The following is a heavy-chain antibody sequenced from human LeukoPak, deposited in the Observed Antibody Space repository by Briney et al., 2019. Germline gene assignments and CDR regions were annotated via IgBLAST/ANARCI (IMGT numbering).Heavy chain of an antibody. Sequence: PSETLSLTCTVSGGSISSYYWSWIRQPAGKGLEWIGRIYTSGSTNYNPSLKSRVTMSVDTSKNRFSLKLGSVTAADTAVYYCARGSRYFDPFDYWGQGTLVTVSS. V-gene: IGHV4-4*07. CDR1: GGSISSYY. CDR2: IYTSGST. J-gene: IGHJ4*02. CDR3: ARGSRYFDPFDY. D-gene: IGHD3-9*01.